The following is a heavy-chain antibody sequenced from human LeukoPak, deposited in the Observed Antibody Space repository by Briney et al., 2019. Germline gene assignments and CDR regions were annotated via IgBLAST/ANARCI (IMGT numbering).Heavy chain of an antibody. CDR2: INQGGSDK. V-gene: IGHV3-7*01. J-gene: IGHJ4*02. D-gene: IGHD1-14*01. Sequence: GESLRLSCAGSGFTFSGHWMSWARQAPGKGLEWVANINQGGSDKYYVDSVKGRFTISRDNANNLLYLQMNSLRGEDTAVYYCTRDRSRAEDDWGQGTLVTVSS. CDR1: GFTFSGHW. CDR3: TRDRSRAEDD.